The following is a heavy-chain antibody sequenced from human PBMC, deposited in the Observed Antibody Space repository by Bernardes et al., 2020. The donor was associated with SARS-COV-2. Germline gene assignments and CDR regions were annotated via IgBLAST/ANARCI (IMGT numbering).Heavy chain of an antibody. CDR2: ISSSTAYI. Sequence: GGSLRLSCAASGFAFGDYYMSWIRQAPGKGLEWVSYISSSTAYISYADSVKGRFTISRDSAKSSLFLQMNSLRAEDTAVYYCARLRVRCPDGICFPWGHDYWAQGTRVTV. CDR3: ARLRVRCPDGICFPWGHDY. V-gene: IGHV3-11*06. J-gene: IGHJ4*02. CDR1: GFAFGDYY. D-gene: IGHD2-15*01.